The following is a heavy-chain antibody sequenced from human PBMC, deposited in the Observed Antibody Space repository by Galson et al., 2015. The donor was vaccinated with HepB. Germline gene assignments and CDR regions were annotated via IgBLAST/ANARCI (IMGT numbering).Heavy chain of an antibody. J-gene: IGHJ3*02. V-gene: IGHV3-23*01. CDR3: ARDIFVGITGTRGVYAFDI. CDR1: GFTFSSHA. Sequence: SLRLSCAASGFTFSSHAMTWVRQAPGKGLEWVSLIIGSGTTTYYADSVKGRFTVSRDNSKNTLYLQMNSLRVEDTAVYYCARDIFVGITGTRGVYAFDIWGQGTMVTVSS. CDR2: IIGSGTTT. D-gene: IGHD1-7*01.